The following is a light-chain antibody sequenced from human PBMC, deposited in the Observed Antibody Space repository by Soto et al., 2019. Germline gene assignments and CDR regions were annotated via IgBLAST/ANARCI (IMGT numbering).Light chain of an antibody. CDR1: QSISSY. J-gene: IGKJ1*01. Sequence: DIQMTQSPSSLAASVGDRATITCRASQSISSYLNWYQQKPGKAPKLLIYAASSLQSGVPSRFSGSGSGTDFTLTISSLQPEDFATYYCQQSYSTPPFTFGQGTKVDI. V-gene: IGKV1-39*01. CDR2: AAS. CDR3: QQSYSTPPFT.